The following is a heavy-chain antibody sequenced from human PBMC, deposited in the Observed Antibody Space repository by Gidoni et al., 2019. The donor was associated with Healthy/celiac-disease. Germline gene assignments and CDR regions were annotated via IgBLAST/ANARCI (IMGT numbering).Heavy chain of an antibody. V-gene: IGHV1-18*01. J-gene: IGHJ4*02. CDR3: TRDGHLAEATDY. D-gene: IGHD6-13*01. CDR2: ISAYNGNT. Sequence: QVQLVQSGAEVKKPGASVKVSCKASGYTFTSYGISRVRLAPGQGLEWMGWISAYNGNTNYAQKLQSRVAMTTDTSTSKAYRELRSLRSDGTAVYYCTRDGHLAEATDYWGQGTLVTVSS. CDR1: GYTFTSYG.